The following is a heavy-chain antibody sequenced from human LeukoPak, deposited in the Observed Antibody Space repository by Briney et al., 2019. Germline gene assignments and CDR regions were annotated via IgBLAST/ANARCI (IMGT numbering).Heavy chain of an antibody. CDR3: ARVGTIYFDY. CDR1: SFTFSSYS. CDR2: ISSSGDTI. J-gene: IGHJ4*02. V-gene: IGHV3-48*04. Sequence: GGSLRLSCAASSFTFSSYSMNWVRQAPGKGLEWVSFISSSGDTIYYADSVKGRFTISRDNAKSSLYLQMNSLRAEDTAVYYCARVGTIYFDYWGQGTLVTVSS. D-gene: IGHD1-1*01.